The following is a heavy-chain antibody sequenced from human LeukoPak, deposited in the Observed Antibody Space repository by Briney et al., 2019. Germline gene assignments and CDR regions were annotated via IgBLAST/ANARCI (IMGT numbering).Heavy chain of an antibody. D-gene: IGHD3-16*02. CDR2: INHSGST. V-gene: IGHV4-34*01. Sequence: SETLSLTCAVYGGSFSGYYWSWIRQPPGKGPEWIGEINHSGSTNYNPSLKSRVTISVDTSKNQFSLKLSSVTAADTAVYYCARAGGELSPLDYFDYWGQGTLVTVSS. J-gene: IGHJ4*02. CDR1: GGSFSGYY. CDR3: ARAGGELSPLDYFDY.